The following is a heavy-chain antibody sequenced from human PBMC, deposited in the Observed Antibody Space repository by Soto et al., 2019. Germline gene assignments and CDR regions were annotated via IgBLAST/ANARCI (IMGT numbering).Heavy chain of an antibody. CDR3: AGRGYGMYG. CDR2: ISYPGSNK. V-gene: IGHV3-30*19. Sequence: FSCYYLNWIRPPPGKRVESVAVISYPGSNKYYADYVKGRFTICRDNSKNTLYLQRNSPRAEETSVYYCAGRGYGMYGGGQGTTVTVS. J-gene: IGHJ6*02. CDR1: FSCYY.